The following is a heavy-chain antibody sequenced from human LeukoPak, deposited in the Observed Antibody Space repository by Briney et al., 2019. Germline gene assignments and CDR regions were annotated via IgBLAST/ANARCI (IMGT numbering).Heavy chain of an antibody. CDR1: GGSISSYY. J-gene: IGHJ4*02. D-gene: IGHD4/OR15-4a*01. Sequence: SETLSLTCTVSGGSISSYYWSWIRQPPGKGLEWIGYIYYSGSTNYNPSLKSRVTISVDTSKNQFSLKLSSVTAADTAVYYCARDGGNYLLFDYWGQGTLVTVSS. V-gene: IGHV4-59*01. CDR3: ARDGGNYLLFDY. CDR2: IYYSGST.